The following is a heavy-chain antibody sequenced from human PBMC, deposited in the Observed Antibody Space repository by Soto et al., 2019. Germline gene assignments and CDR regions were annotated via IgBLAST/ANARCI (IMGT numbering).Heavy chain of an antibody. V-gene: IGHV1-2*04. CDR2: INPNSGGT. CDR1: GYTFTGYY. D-gene: IGHD3-22*01. J-gene: IGHJ4*02. CDR3: ARASSRITMIVVVNGTALDY. Sequence: ASVKVSCKASGYTFTGYYMHWVRQAPGQGLEWMGWINPNSGGTNYAQKFQGWVTMTRDTSNSTAYMELSRLRSDDTAVYYCARASSRITMIVVVNGTALDYWGQGTLVTVSS.